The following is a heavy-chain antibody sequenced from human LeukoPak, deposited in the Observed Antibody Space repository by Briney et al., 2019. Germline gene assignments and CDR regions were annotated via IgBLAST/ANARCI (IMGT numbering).Heavy chain of an antibody. Sequence: SVTVSCTASGGTFSSYAISWVRQAPGQGLEWMGGIIPIFGTANYAQKFQGRVTITADESMSTAYMELSSLRSEDTAVYYCARGGLLELPLDYWGQGTLVTVSS. CDR3: ARGGLLELPLDY. D-gene: IGHD5-24*01. J-gene: IGHJ4*02. CDR2: IIPIFGTA. V-gene: IGHV1-69*13. CDR1: GGTFSSYA.